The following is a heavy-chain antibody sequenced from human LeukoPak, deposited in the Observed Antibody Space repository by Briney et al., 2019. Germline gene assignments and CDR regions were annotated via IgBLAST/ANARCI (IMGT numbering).Heavy chain of an antibody. V-gene: IGHV3-7*01. D-gene: IGHD4-17*01. Sequence: KTGGSLRLSCAASGFTFSSYYMTWVRQAPGQGLEWVANIRQDGSAEFYADSVKGRFTISRDNAKNSLYLQMNSLRAEDTAVYYCARGVYADPFDYWGQGTLVIVSS. CDR1: GFTFSSYY. J-gene: IGHJ4*02. CDR2: IRQDGSAE. CDR3: ARGVYADPFDY.